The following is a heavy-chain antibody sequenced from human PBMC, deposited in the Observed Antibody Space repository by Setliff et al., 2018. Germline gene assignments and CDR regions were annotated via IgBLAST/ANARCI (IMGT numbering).Heavy chain of an antibody. CDR2: IYFSGGI. Sequence: SETLSLTCTVSGVFISSSSYYWGWIRQPPGKGLEWIGSIYFSGGINYNPSLKSRVSISADTSKNHFSLKLTSVTASDTAVYYCARGGYSYGYWGQGTPVTVS. CDR3: ARGGYSYGY. V-gene: IGHV4-39*02. D-gene: IGHD5-18*01. J-gene: IGHJ4*02. CDR1: GVFISSSSYY.